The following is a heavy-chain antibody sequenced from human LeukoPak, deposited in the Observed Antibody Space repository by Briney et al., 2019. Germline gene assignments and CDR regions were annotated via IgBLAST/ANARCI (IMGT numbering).Heavy chain of an antibody. J-gene: IGHJ4*02. Sequence: PGGSLRLSCAASGFTFDDYAMHWVRQAPGKGLEWVSGISWNSGSIGYADSVKGRFTISRDNAKNSLYLQMNSLRAEDTALYYCAKGVYDSSGYYAKQPFDYWGQGTLVTVSS. CDR1: GFTFDDYA. CDR2: ISWNSGSI. V-gene: IGHV3-9*01. CDR3: AKGVYDSSGYYAKQPFDY. D-gene: IGHD3-22*01.